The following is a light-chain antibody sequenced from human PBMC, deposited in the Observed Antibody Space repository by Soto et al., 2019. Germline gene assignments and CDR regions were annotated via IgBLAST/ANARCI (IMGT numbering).Light chain of an antibody. Sequence: DIQMTQSPTSLSASVGDRVTITCRASQDIRNFVAWYQQKPGKAPKLLIYAASTLQSVVPSRFSGSGSGTDFTLTINSLQHEDVATYSCQKYSSVPVFGPGTKVEI. CDR3: QKYSSVPV. CDR2: AAS. J-gene: IGKJ3*01. V-gene: IGKV1-27*01. CDR1: QDIRNF.